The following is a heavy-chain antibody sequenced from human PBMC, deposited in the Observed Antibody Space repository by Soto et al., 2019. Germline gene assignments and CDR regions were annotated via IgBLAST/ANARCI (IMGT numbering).Heavy chain of an antibody. D-gene: IGHD3-10*01. J-gene: IGHJ5*02. CDR1: GYTFTSYG. CDR3: ARDPNVLLWFGEANRRDWFDP. V-gene: IGHV1-18*01. Sequence: QVQLVQSGAEVKKPGASVKVSCTASGYTFTSYGISWVRQAPGQGLEWMGWISAYNGNTNYAQKLQGRDTMTTDTSTSTAYMELRSLRTDDTAVYYCARDPNVLLWFGEANRRDWFDPWGQGTLVTVSS. CDR2: ISAYNGNT.